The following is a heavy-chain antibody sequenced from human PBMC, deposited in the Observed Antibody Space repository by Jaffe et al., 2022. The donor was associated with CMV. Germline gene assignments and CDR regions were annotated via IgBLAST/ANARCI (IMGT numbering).Heavy chain of an antibody. V-gene: IGHV3-15*01. D-gene: IGHD3-3*01. CDR2: IKSKTDGGTT. J-gene: IGHJ3*02. CDR3: TTDALTYYDFWSGWAFDI. Sequence: EVQLVESGGGLVKPGGSLRLSCAASGFTFSNAWMSWVRQAPGKGLEWVGRIKSKTDGGTTDYAAPVKGRFTISRDDSKNTLYLQMNSLKTEDTAVYYCTTDALTYYDFWSGWAFDIWGQGTMVTVSS. CDR1: GFTFSNAW.